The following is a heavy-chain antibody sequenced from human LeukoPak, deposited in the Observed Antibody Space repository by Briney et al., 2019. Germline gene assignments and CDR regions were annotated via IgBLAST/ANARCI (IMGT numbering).Heavy chain of an antibody. Sequence: GRSLRLCCAASGFTFSSYAMHWVRQAPGKGLEWVAVISYDGSNKYYADSVKGRFTISRDNSKNTLYLQMNSLRAEDTAVYYCVRDPFWSGNESWGQGTLVTVSS. CDR3: VRDPFWSGNES. CDR1: GFTFSSYA. J-gene: IGHJ5*02. CDR2: ISYDGSNK. V-gene: IGHV3-30-3*01. D-gene: IGHD3-3*01.